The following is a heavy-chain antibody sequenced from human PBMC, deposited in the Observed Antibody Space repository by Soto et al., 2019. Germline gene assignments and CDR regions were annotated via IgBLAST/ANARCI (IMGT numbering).Heavy chain of an antibody. J-gene: IGHJ4*02. CDR3: VSPHGVYPHLGT. D-gene: IGHD4-17*01. Sequence: WISQPPGKGLEWIGYIYYSGSTYYNPSLRSRVTISLDTYKNQFSLKLTSVTAADTAVYYCVSPHGVYPHLGTRGQGT. CDR2: IYYSGST. V-gene: IGHV4-30-4*01.